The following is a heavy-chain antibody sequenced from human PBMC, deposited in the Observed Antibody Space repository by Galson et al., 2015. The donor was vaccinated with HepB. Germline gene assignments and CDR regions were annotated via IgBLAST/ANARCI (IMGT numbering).Heavy chain of an antibody. V-gene: IGHV1-69*13. J-gene: IGHJ6*02. CDR3: ARVRDGYNSVYYYGMDV. CDR2: IIPIFGTA. D-gene: IGHD5-24*01. CDR1: GGTFSSYA. Sequence: SVKVSCKASGGTFSSYATSWVRQAPGQGLEWMGGIIPIFGTANYAQKFQGRVTITADESTSTAYMELSSLRSEDTAVYYCARVRDGYNSVYYYGMDVWGQGTTVTVSS.